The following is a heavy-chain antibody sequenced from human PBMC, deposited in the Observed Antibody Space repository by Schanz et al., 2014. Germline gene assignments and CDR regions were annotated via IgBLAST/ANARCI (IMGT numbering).Heavy chain of an antibody. Sequence: QVHLVQSGAEVHKPGASLKISCKASGYTFTSDSMHWVRQAPGQGLEWMGMINPSGGSTTYAQKCQGRVTMPRDTSTSTVSMELSSLRSEDTTVYYCVRELSGGTFDYWGQGALVTVSS. J-gene: IGHJ4*02. V-gene: IGHV1-46*01. CDR3: VRELSGGTFDY. CDR2: INPSGGST. D-gene: IGHD1-1*01. CDR1: GYTFTSDS.